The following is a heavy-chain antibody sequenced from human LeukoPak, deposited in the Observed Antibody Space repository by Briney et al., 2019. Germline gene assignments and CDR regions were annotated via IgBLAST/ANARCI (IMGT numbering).Heavy chain of an antibody. D-gene: IGHD3-10*01. CDR2: IYYSGTT. CDR3: ARQISDYYYYYMDV. CDR1: GGSISSSNYY. J-gene: IGHJ6*03. V-gene: IGHV4-39*01. Sequence: SETLSLTCTVSGGSISSSNYYWGWIRQPPGKGLEWIGTIYYSGTTYYNPSLESRVTISEDTSKNQFSLTLRSVTATDTAVYYCARQISDYYYYYMDVWGKGTTVTVSS.